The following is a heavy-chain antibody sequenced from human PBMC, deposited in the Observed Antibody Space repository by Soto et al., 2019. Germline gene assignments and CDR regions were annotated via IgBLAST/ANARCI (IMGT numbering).Heavy chain of an antibody. CDR2: IYPGDSDT. Sequence: AWSLKIPSKGSGYSLTSYWLGWVFQMPGKGLEWMGIIYPGDSDTRYSPSFQGRVTISADKSISTAYLQCRSLKASDTAMYYCERLESGTVTIRAFDPWGQGTLVTFSS. J-gene: IGHJ5*02. V-gene: IGHV5-51*01. D-gene: IGHD4-17*01. CDR1: GYSLTSYW. CDR3: ERLESGTVTIRAFDP.